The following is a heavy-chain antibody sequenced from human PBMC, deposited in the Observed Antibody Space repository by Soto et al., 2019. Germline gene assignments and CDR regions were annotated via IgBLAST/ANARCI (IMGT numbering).Heavy chain of an antibody. Sequence: GGSLRLSCAASGFTFSSYGMRWVRQAPGKGLEWVAVIWYDGSNKYYADSVKGRFTISRDNSKNTLYLQMNSLRAEDTAVYYCARENFGDYVFSRADDYYYGMDVWGQGTTLTVSS. CDR1: GFTFSSYG. V-gene: IGHV3-33*01. CDR3: ARENFGDYVFSRADDYYYGMDV. J-gene: IGHJ6*02. CDR2: IWYDGSNK. D-gene: IGHD4-17*01.